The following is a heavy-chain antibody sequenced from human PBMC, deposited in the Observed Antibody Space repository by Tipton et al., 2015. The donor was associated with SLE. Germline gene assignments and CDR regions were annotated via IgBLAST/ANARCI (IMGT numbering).Heavy chain of an antibody. CDR1: GGTFSSYA. CDR3: AREHFYESSGYYLGFYYFDY. D-gene: IGHD3-22*01. J-gene: IGHJ4*02. Sequence: QSGAEVKKPGSSVKVSCKASGGTFSSYAISWVRQAPGQGLEWMGGIIPVFGTANYAQKFQGRVTITADESTSTAYMELSSLRSDDTAMYYCAREHFYESSGYYLGFYYFDYWGQGTLVTVSS. CDR2: IIPVFGTA. V-gene: IGHV1-69*01.